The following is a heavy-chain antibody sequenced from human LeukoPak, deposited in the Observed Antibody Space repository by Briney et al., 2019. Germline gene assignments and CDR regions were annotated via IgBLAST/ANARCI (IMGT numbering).Heavy chain of an antibody. CDR1: GYSFTSYW. Sequence: PGESLKNSCKGSGYSFTSYWISWVRQMPGKGLEWMGRIDPSDSYTNYSPSFQGHVTISADKSISTAYLQWSSLKASDTAMYYCARTYFGELDYWGQGTLVTVSS. CDR3: ARTYFGELDY. CDR2: IDPSDSYT. J-gene: IGHJ4*02. D-gene: IGHD3-10*01. V-gene: IGHV5-10-1*01.